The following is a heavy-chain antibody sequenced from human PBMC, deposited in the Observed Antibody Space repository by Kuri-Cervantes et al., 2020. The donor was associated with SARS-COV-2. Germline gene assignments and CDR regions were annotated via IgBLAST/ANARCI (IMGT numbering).Heavy chain of an antibody. D-gene: IGHD6-13*01. CDR2: IYTSGST. CDR1: GGSISSGSYY. V-gene: IGHV4-61*02. CDR3: AGTTAAGTDY. J-gene: IGHJ4*02. Sequence: SETLSLTCTVSGGSISSGSYYWSWIRQPAGKGLEWIGRIYTSGSTNYNPSLKSRVTISVDTFKNQFSLKLSSVTAADTAVYYCAGTTAAGTDYWGQGTLVTVSS.